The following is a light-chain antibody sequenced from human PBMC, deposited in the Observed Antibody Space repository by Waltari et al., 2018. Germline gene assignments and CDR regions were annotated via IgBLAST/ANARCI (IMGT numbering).Light chain of an antibody. CDR3: QQYYTTPHT. V-gene: IGKV1-NL1*01. Sequence: DIQMTQSPSSLSASVGDRVTITCRASQGIANSLAWYQQKPGTAPKLLLYGASRLESGVPSRFSGSGSGTDYTLTISSLQPEDFATYYCQQYYTTPHTFGQGTKLEIK. J-gene: IGKJ2*01. CDR2: GAS. CDR1: QGIANS.